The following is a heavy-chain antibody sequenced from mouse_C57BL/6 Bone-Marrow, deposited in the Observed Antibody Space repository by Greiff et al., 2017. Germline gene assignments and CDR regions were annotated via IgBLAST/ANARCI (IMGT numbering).Heavy chain of an antibody. J-gene: IGHJ3*01. CDR1: GYSFTSYW. CDR3: ARWSHFAY. Sequence: QVQLQQPGAELVRPGSSVKLSCKASGYSFTSYWLDRVKQRHGQGLEWIGNIYPSDSETHYNQKFKDKATLTVDKSSSTAYMQLSSLTSEDSAVYYCARWSHFAYWGQGTLVTVSA. V-gene: IGHV1-61*01. CDR2: IYPSDSET.